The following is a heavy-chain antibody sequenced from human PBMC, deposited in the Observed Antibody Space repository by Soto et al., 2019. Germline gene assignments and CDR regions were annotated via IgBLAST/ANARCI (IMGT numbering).Heavy chain of an antibody. Sequence: GESLKISCDGSGYSFTIDCIGLVLQMPGKGLEWMGIIYPGDSDTRYSPSFQGQVTISADKSISTAYLQWSSLKASDTAMYYCARSRYSSSWRLYYYYGMDVWGQGTTVTV. CDR2: IYPGDSDT. V-gene: IGHV5-51*01. J-gene: IGHJ6*02. D-gene: IGHD6-13*01. CDR1: GYSFTIDC. CDR3: ARSRYSSSWRLYYYYGMDV.